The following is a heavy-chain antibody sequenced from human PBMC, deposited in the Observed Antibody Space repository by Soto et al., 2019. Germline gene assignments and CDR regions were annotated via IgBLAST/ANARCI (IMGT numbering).Heavy chain of an antibody. Sequence: QVQLVQSGAEVKKPGSSVKVSCKASGGTFSSYAISWVRQAPGQGLEWMGGIIPIFGTANYAQKFQGRVTITADESMSTAYMELSSLRSEDTAVYYCARDFNRLRSSSRGVFDYWGQGTLVTVSS. J-gene: IGHJ4*02. CDR2: IIPIFGTA. D-gene: IGHD3-10*01. CDR3: ARDFNRLRSSSRGVFDY. V-gene: IGHV1-69*01. CDR1: GGTFSSYA.